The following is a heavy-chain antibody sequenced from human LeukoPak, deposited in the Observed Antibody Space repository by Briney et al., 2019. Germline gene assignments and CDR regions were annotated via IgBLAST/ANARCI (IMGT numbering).Heavy chain of an antibody. CDR1: GGSISSYY. Sequence: SETLSLTCTVSGGSISSYYWSWIRQPPGKGLEWIGYIYYSGSTNYNPSLRSRVTISVDTSKNQFSLKLSSVTAADTAVYYCARSYYDSSGYGGPHYYYMDVWGKGTTVTISS. CDR2: IYYSGST. J-gene: IGHJ6*03. V-gene: IGHV4-59*01. CDR3: ARSYYDSSGYGGPHYYYMDV. D-gene: IGHD3-22*01.